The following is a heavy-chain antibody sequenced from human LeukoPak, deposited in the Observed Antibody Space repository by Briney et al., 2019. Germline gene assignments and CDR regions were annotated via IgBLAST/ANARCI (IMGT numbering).Heavy chain of an antibody. Sequence: PSETLSLTCAAYGGSFSGYYWSWIRQPPGKGLEWIGEINHSGSTNYNPSLKSRVTISVDTSKNQFSLKLSSVTAADTAVYYCARAPGVPFSWFDYWGQGTLVTVSS. CDR1: GGSFSGYY. D-gene: IGHD7-27*01. J-gene: IGHJ4*02. CDR2: INHSGST. V-gene: IGHV4-34*01. CDR3: ARAPGVPFSWFDY.